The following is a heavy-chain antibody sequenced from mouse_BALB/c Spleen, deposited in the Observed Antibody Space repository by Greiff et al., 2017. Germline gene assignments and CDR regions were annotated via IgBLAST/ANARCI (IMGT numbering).Heavy chain of an antibody. CDR2: IDPFNGGT. J-gene: IGHJ2*01. Sequence: EVQLQQSGPELMKPGASVKISCKASGYSFTSYYMHWVKQSHGKSLEWIGYIDPFNGGTSYNQKFKGKATLTVDKSSSTAYMHLSSLTSEDSAVYYCARGGTIGSYFDYWGQGTTLTVSS. CDR3: ARGGTIGSYFDY. CDR1: GYSFTSYY. D-gene: IGHD1-1*02. V-gene: IGHV1S135*01.